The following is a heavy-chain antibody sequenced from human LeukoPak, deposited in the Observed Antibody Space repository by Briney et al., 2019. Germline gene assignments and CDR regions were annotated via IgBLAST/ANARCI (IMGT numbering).Heavy chain of an antibody. D-gene: IGHD5-12*01. Sequence: ASVKVSCKASGYTFTSYGISWVRQVPGQGLEWMGWISAYNGNTNYAQKLQGRVTMTTDTSTSTAYMELRSLRSDDTAVYYCAREESVVATGITGDYWGQGTLVTVSS. V-gene: IGHV1-18*01. CDR3: AREESVVATGITGDY. J-gene: IGHJ4*02. CDR2: ISAYNGNT. CDR1: GYTFTSYG.